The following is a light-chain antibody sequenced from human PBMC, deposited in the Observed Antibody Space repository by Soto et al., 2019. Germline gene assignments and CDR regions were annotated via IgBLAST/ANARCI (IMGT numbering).Light chain of an antibody. CDR2: GAS. J-gene: IGKJ5*01. CDR3: QQYGSSLIT. V-gene: IGKV3-20*01. CDR1: QTIGSSY. Sequence: EIVLTQSPGTLSLSPGERATLSCRASQTIGSSYLAWYQQKPGQAPRLLIYGASDRATGIPDRFRGSGSGTDFTLTISRLESEDFAVYYCQQYGSSLITFGQGTRLEIK.